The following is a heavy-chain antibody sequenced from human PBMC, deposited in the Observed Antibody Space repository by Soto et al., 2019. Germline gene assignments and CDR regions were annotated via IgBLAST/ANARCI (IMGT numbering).Heavy chain of an antibody. V-gene: IGHV4-31*03. D-gene: IGHD3-10*01. CDR3: ASSSGSYPHY. CDR1: GGSISSGGYY. Sequence: LSHSFTVSGGSISSGGYYWSWIRQHPGKGLEWIGYIYYSGSTYYNPSLKSRVTISVDTSKNQFSLKLSSVTAADTAVYYCASSSGSYPHYWGQGTLVTVSS. CDR2: IYYSGST. J-gene: IGHJ4*02.